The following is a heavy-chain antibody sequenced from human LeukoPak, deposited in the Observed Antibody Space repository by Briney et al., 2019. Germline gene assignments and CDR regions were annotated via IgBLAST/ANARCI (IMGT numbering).Heavy chain of an antibody. CDR1: GGTFSSYA. J-gene: IGHJ4*02. CDR3: ARVYRGSGWYSSDFDY. V-gene: IGHV1-69*04. D-gene: IGHD6-19*01. CDR2: IIPILGIA. Sequence: SVKVSCKASGGTFSSYAISWVRQAPGQGLEWMGRIIPILGIANYAQKFQGRVTITADKSTSTAYMELSSLRSEDTAVYCCARVYRGSGWYSSDFDYWGQGTLVTVSS.